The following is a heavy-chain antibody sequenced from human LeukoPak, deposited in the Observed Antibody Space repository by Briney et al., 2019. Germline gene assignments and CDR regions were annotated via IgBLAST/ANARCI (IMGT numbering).Heavy chain of an antibody. CDR1: GGSFSGYY. CDR3: ARRCLIVPAAPYYFDY. J-gene: IGHJ4*02. V-gene: IGHV4-34*01. Sequence: PSETLSLTCAVYGGSFSGYYWSWIRQPPGKGLEWIGEINHSGSTNYNPSLKSRVTISVDTSKNQFSLKLSSVTAADTAVYYCARRCLIVPAAPYYFDYWGQGTLVTVSS. D-gene: IGHD2-2*01. CDR2: INHSGST.